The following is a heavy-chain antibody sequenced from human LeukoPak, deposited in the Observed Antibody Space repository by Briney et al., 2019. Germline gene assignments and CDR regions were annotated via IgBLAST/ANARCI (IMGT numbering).Heavy chain of an antibody. CDR1: GGSISGYY. D-gene: IGHD2-2*01. CDR3: ARDEGDIVVVPANTVGGAFDI. V-gene: IGHV4-4*07. Sequence: SETLSLTCTVSGGSISGYYWSWIRQPAGKGLEWIGRIYTSGSTNYNPSLKSRVTMSVDTSKNQFSLKLSSVTAADTAVYYCARDEGDIVVVPANTVGGAFDIWGQGTMVTVSS. CDR2: IYTSGST. J-gene: IGHJ3*02.